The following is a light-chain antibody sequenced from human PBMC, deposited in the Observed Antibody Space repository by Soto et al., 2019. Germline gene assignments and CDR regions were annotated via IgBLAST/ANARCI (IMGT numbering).Light chain of an antibody. CDR1: RSNIGNNA. V-gene: IGLV1-44*01. CDR3: ATWDDSLNARGV. CDR2: NNN. J-gene: IGLJ3*02. Sequence: QSVLHQPPSASGTPGQRVTISLSGSRSNIGNNAVSWHQHYPGTAPKLLIYNNNRRRAGVHDRVSGSKSGTSASLAIRGLQSEDEDDYSCATWDDSLNARGVFGGGTKLTVL.